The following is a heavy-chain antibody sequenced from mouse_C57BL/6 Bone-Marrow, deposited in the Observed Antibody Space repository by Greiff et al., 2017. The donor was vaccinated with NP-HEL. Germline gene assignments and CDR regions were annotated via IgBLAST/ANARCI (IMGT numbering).Heavy chain of an antibody. J-gene: IGHJ1*03. D-gene: IGHD4-1*01. Sequence: QVQLQQSGAELARPGASVKLSCKASGYTFTSYGISWVKQRTGQGLEWIGEIYPRSGNTYYNEKFKGKATLTADKSSSTAYMELRSLTSEDSAVYFGARLTGTSYWYFDVWGTGTTVTVSS. CDR1: GYTFTSYG. V-gene: IGHV1-81*01. CDR2: IYPRSGNT. CDR3: ARLTGTSYWYFDV.